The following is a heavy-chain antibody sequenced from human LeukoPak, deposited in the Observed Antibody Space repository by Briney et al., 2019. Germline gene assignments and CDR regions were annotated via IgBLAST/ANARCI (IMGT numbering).Heavy chain of an antibody. CDR3: ARVRQRGYYDSSGYYRDAFNI. Sequence: GGSLRLSCAASGFTFSSYWMHWVRQAPGKGLVWVSRINSDGSSTSYADSVKGRFTISRDNAKNTLYLQMNSLRAEDTAVYYCARVRQRGYYDSSGYYRDAFNIWGQGTMVTASS. CDR2: INSDGSST. D-gene: IGHD3-22*01. CDR1: GFTFSSYW. V-gene: IGHV3-74*01. J-gene: IGHJ3*02.